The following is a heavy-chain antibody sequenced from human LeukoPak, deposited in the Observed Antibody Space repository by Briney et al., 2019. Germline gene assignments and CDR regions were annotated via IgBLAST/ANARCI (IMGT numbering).Heavy chain of an antibody. V-gene: IGHV3-33*01. D-gene: IGHD3-22*01. CDR1: GFTFSSYG. CDR2: IWYDGSNK. Sequence: GGSLILSCAASGFTFSSYGMHWVRQAPGEGLEWVAVIWYDGSNKHYADSVKGRFTISRDNSKNTLYLQMNSLRAEDTAVYYCARDPAYYYDSSGYSTPPDYYYYGMDVWGQGTTVTVSS. J-gene: IGHJ6*02. CDR3: ARDPAYYYDSSGYSTPPDYYYYGMDV.